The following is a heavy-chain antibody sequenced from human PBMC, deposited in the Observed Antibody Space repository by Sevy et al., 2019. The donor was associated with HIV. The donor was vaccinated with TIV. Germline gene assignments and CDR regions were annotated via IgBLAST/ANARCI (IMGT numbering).Heavy chain of an antibody. J-gene: IGHJ4*02. CDR3: ASEGCTHPNDY. CDR2: FSFGCGRI. CDR1: GFTFAKYS. V-gene: IGHV3-23*01. Sequence: GGSLRLSCAASGFTFAKYSMSWLRQAPGKGLEWVSTFSFGCGRINYADSVKGRFTISRDDSKNTLYLQMNSLRAEDTATYFCASEGCTHPNDYWGQGTMVTVSS.